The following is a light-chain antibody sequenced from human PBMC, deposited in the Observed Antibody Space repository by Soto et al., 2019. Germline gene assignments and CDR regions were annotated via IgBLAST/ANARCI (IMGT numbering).Light chain of an antibody. CDR2: EVS. V-gene: IGLV2-8*01. J-gene: IGLJ1*01. CDR3: SSYAGSNNRV. CDR1: SSDVGGYNY. Sequence: QSVLTQPPSASGSPGQSVTISCTGTSSDVGGYNYVSWYQQHPGKAPKLMIYEVSKRPSGVPDRFSGSKSGNTASLTVSGLQAEDEADYYCSSYAGSNNRVFGTGTKFTVL.